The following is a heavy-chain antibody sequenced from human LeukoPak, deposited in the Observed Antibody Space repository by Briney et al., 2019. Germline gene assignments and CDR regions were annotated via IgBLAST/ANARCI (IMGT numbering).Heavy chain of an antibody. CDR2: IIPIFGTA. V-gene: IGHV1-69*13. CDR1: GGTFSSYA. CDR3: ARVVSSSWYGGNWFDP. D-gene: IGHD6-13*01. J-gene: IGHJ5*02. Sequence: SVKVSCKASGGTFSSYAISWVRQAPGQGLEWMGGIIPIFGTANYAQKFQGRVTITADESTSTAYMELSSLRSEDTAVYYCARVVSSSWYGGNWFDPWGQGTLVTVSS.